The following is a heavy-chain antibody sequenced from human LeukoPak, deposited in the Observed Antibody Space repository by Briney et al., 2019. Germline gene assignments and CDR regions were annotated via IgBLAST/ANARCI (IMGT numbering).Heavy chain of an antibody. CDR1: GFSFSTYS. V-gene: IGHV3-21*01. J-gene: IGHJ4*02. D-gene: IGHD2-21*01. CDR3: ARGILHTFGLDY. CDR2: ISGSSGAM. Sequence: GGSLRLSCAASGFSFSTYSMNWVRQPPGKGLEWVSSISGSSGAMYYADTLKGRFTISRDNARNSLYLQMHSLRAEDTAVYYCARGILHTFGLDYWGQGTLVTVSS.